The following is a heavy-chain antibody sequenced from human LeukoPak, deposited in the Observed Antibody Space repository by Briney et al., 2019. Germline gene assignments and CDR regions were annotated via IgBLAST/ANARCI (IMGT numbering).Heavy chain of an antibody. CDR2: INWTGAST. D-gene: IGHD3-16*01. Sequence: PGGSLRLSCAAYGFRFDDYGMTGVRQAPGKGREWVSDINWTGASTGYADSVKGRFTISRDNAKNSLYLQMNSLRADDTALYYCARGSRGTPGQWGQGTLVTVSS. CDR3: ARGSRGTPGQ. CDR1: GFRFDDYG. V-gene: IGHV3-20*04. J-gene: IGHJ4*02.